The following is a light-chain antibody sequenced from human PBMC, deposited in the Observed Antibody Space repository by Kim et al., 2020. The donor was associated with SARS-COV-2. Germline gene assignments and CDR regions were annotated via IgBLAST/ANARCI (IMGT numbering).Light chain of an antibody. CDR3: LQDNKFPLT. Sequence: AIQMTQSPSSLSASVGDRLTITCRASQGIRNDLAWYQQKPGTAPKLLIYSTSTLRSGVPSRFSGSGSGTDFTLTISNLQPEDFATYYCLQDNKFPLTFGGGTRVEI. J-gene: IGKJ4*01. CDR1: QGIRND. CDR2: STS. V-gene: IGKV1-6*01.